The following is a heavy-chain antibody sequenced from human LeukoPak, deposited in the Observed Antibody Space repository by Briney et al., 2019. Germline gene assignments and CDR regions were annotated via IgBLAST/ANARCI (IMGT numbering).Heavy chain of an antibody. V-gene: IGHV3-48*04. D-gene: IGHD3-10*01. Sequence: GGSLRLSCAASGFTFSSYWMSWVRQAPGKGLEWVSYISSSGSTIYYADSVKGRFTISRDNAKNSLYLQMNSLRAEDTAVYYCAREGRYYYGSGSSGIDYWGQGTLVTVSS. CDR2: ISSSGSTI. J-gene: IGHJ4*02. CDR1: GFTFSSYW. CDR3: AREGRYYYGSGSSGIDY.